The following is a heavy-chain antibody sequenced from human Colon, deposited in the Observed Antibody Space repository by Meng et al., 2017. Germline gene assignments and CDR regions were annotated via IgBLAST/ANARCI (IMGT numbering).Heavy chain of an antibody. D-gene: IGHD3-10*02. J-gene: IGHJ4*02. V-gene: IGHV6-1*01. CDR3: ARDWGDVRGGFDF. CDR1: VDTVSRNMGA. Sequence: HAGPGRGRPAQPPLLPRAIAVDTVSRNMGAWNWIRQSPSRGLEWLGRTYYRSKYYNDYALSVKSRITINPDTSKNQFSLQLNSVTPEDTAIYYCARDWGDVRGGFDFWGQGTLVTVSS. CDR2: TYYRSKYYN.